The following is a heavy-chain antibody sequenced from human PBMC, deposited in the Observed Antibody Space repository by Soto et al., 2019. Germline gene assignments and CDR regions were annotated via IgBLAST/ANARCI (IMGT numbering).Heavy chain of an antibody. J-gene: IGHJ5*02. D-gene: IGHD1-7*01. V-gene: IGHV1-18*01. CDR2: ISAYNGNT. CDR1: GYTFTSYG. CDR3: ARDPTPPLLPNYWFDP. Sequence: QVQLVQSGAEVKKPGASVKVSCKASGYTFTSYGISWVRQAPGQGLEWMGWISAYNGNTNYAQKLQGRVTMATDTSTSTAYMELRSLRSDDTAVYYCARDPTPPLLPNYWFDPWGQGTLVTVSS.